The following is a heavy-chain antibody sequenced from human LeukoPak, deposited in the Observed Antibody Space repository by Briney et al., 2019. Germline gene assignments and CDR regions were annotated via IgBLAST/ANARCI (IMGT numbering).Heavy chain of an antibody. CDR3: ARGMNFDY. CDR1: GGSISSGSYY. CDR2: IYTSGST. J-gene: IGHJ4*02. Sequence: TLSLTCTVSGGSISSGSYYWSWIRQPAGKGLEWIGRIYTSGSTYYSPSLKSRVTISVDTSKNQFSLKLHSVTAADTAVYYCARGMNFDYWGQGTLVTVSS. V-gene: IGHV4-61*02.